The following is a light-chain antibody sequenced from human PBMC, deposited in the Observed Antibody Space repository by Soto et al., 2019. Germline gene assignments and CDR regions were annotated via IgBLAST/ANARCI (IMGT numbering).Light chain of an antibody. CDR1: QSISSSY. V-gene: IGKV3-20*01. J-gene: IGKJ1*01. Sequence: EIVLTQSPGTLSLSPGERATLSCRASQSISSSYLAWYRQKPGQAPRLLIYGASSRATGIPDRFSGSGSGTDFTLTISRREPEDFAVYYCQQFGTSPLGTFGQGTKVEIK. CDR3: QQFGTSPLGT. CDR2: GAS.